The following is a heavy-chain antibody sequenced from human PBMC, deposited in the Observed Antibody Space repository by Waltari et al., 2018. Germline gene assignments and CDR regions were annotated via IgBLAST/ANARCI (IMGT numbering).Heavy chain of an antibody. V-gene: IGHV4-34*01. CDR2: INHSGST. D-gene: IGHD3-3*01. CDR1: GGSLRGYD. J-gene: IGHJ5*02. Sequence: QEKLQQWGERLLKNTETLSLTCAYYGGSLRGYDGSWTRKPQGKGLEWIGEINHSGSTNYNPSLKSRVTISVDTSKNQFSLKLSSVTAADTAVYYCARGGVLRITIFGVTGWFDPWGQGTLVTVSS. CDR3: ARGGVLRITIFGVTGWFDP.